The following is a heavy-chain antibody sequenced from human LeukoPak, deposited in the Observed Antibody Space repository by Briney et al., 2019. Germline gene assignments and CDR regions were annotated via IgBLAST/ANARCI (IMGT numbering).Heavy chain of an antibody. J-gene: IGHJ4*02. Sequence: GRSLRLSCAASGFTFSSYAMHWVRQAPGTGLEWVAVISYDGSNKYYADSVKGRFTISRDNSKNTLYLQMNSLRAEDTAVYYCARNWGSVYYDSSGILDYWGQGTLVTVSS. V-gene: IGHV3-30-3*01. CDR1: GFTFSSYA. CDR2: ISYDGSNK. D-gene: IGHD3-22*01. CDR3: ARNWGSVYYDSSGILDY.